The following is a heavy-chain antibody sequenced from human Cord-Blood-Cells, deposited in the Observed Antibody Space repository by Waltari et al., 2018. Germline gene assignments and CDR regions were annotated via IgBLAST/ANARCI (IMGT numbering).Heavy chain of an antibody. Sequence: QLQLQESGPGLVKPSETLSLTCTVSVGSISSSSYYWGWIRQPPGKGLEWIGSIYYSGSTYYNPSLKSRVTISVDTSKNQFSLKLSSVTAADTAVYYCARAYGDYYYYYYGMDVWGQGTTVTVSS. D-gene: IGHD4-17*01. CDR2: IYYSGST. V-gene: IGHV4-39*01. J-gene: IGHJ6*02. CDR1: VGSISSSSYY. CDR3: ARAYGDYYYYYYGMDV.